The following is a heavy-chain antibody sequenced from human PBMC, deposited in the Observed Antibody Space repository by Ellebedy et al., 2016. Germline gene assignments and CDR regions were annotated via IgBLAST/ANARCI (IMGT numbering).Heavy chain of an antibody. CDR3: ANFVDPTDY. J-gene: IGHJ4*02. CDR1: GFTFSNYA. V-gene: IGHV3-23*01. Sequence: GGSLRLSCAASGFTFSNYAMTWVRQAPGKGLEWVPLISGSGSSRYYADSVKGRFTIPRDNSKSSLYLQMNSLRAEDTAVYYCANFVDPTDYWGQGTLVTVSS. D-gene: IGHD6-6*01. CDR2: ISGSGSSR.